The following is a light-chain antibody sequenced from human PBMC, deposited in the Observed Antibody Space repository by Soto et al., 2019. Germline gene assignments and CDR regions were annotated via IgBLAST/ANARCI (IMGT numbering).Light chain of an antibody. CDR1: QSVSSSY. CDR3: QQYGSSLPWT. CDR2: GAS. V-gene: IGKV3-20*01. J-gene: IGKJ1*01. Sequence: EIVMTQSPATLSVSPGERATLSCRASQSVSSSYLAWYQQKPGQAPRLLIYGASSRATGIADRFSGSGSGPDFTLTISRLEPEDFAVYYCQQYGSSLPWTFGQGTKVDIK.